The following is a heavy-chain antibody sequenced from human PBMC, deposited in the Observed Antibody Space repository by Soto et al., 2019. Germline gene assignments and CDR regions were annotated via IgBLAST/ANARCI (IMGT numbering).Heavy chain of an antibody. Sequence: ASVKVSCKASGYTFTSYGISWVRQAPGQGLEWMGWISAYNGNTNYAQKLQGRVTMTTDTSTSTAYMELRSLRSDDTAVYYCARDLRTYYDILTGPRDWFDPWGQGTLVTVS. CDR3: ARDLRTYYDILTGPRDWFDP. D-gene: IGHD3-9*01. CDR1: GYTFTSYG. V-gene: IGHV1-18*01. CDR2: ISAYNGNT. J-gene: IGHJ5*02.